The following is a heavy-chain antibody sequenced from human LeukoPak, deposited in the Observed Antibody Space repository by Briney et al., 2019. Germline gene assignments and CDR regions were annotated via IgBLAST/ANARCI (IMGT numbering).Heavy chain of an antibody. Sequence: PSETLSLTCTVSGGSISSYYWSWIRQPPGKGLEWIGYIYYSGSTNYNPSLKSRVTISVDTSKNQFSLKLTSVTAADTAVYYCARQTGSGLFILPGGQGTLVTVSS. V-gene: IGHV4-59*08. J-gene: IGHJ4*02. CDR3: ARQTGSGLFILP. CDR2: IYYSGST. CDR1: GGSISSYY. D-gene: IGHD3/OR15-3a*01.